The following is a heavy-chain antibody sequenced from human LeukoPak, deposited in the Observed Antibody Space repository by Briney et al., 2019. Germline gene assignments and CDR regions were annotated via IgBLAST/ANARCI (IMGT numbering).Heavy chain of an antibody. CDR2: IKQDGSKK. V-gene: IGHV3-7*03. CDR1: GGSISSGGYY. CDR3: ASQPAAADVDY. Sequence: ETLSLTCTVSGGSISSGGYYWSWIRQAPGKGLEWVANIKQDGSKKTYVDSVKGRFTISRDNAKNSLYLQMNSLRADDTGVYYCASQPAAADVDYWGQGTLVTVSS. D-gene: IGHD2-2*01. J-gene: IGHJ4*02.